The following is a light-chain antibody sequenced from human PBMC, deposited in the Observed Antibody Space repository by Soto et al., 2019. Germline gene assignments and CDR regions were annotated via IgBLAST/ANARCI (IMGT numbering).Light chain of an antibody. CDR3: QHYGSSLIT. V-gene: IGKV3-20*01. CDR2: GAS. CDR1: QSVSSN. Sequence: EIVLTQSPATLSVSPWERVTLSCRASQSVSSNLAWYQQKPGQAPRLLIYGASTRATGIPDRFSGSGSGTDFTLTISRLEPEDFAVYFCQHYGSSLITFGQGTRLEIK. J-gene: IGKJ5*01.